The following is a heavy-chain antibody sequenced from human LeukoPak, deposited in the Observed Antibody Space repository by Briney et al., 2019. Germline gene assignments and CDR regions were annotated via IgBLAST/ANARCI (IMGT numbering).Heavy chain of an antibody. Sequence: GGSLRLSCAASGFTFSSYGMDWVRQAPGKGLEWVAVISYDGSNKYYADSVKGRFTISRDNSKNTLYLQMNSLRAEDTAVYYCARKKAVAGTSFDYWGQGTLVTVSS. J-gene: IGHJ4*02. D-gene: IGHD6-19*01. CDR2: ISYDGSNK. CDR1: GFTFSSYG. CDR3: ARKKAVAGTSFDY. V-gene: IGHV3-30*03.